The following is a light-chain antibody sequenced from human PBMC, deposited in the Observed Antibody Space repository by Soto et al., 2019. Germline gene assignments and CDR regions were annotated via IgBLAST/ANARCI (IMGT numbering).Light chain of an antibody. CDR3: XXXXQXPXXX. V-gene: IGKV3-15*01. Sequence: DIVVTQSPATLSASPGERVTLSCRASQFVSSRLAWYQRRPGQVPRLLIYDTSTRAPGISARFSGSGSGTEFTLTISSLQSEDFAVYXXXXXXQXPXXXFGPGTKVDIK. CDR2: DTS. CDR1: QFVSSR. J-gene: IGKJ1*01.